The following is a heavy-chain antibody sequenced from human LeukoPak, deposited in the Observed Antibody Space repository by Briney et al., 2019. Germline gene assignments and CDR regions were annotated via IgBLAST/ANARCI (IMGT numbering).Heavy chain of an antibody. CDR1: GFSFSDYW. CDR3: AKDIDSSGWSDAFDI. Sequence: GAVLRLSCEACGFSFSDYWMMWVRPAPGKVLELVANIKEDGSEKQYVDSVRGRFTISRDNAKNSLYLQMNSLRAEDTALYYCAKDIDSSGWSDAFDIWGQGTMVTVSS. CDR2: IKEDGSEK. J-gene: IGHJ3*02. V-gene: IGHV3-7*03. D-gene: IGHD6-19*01.